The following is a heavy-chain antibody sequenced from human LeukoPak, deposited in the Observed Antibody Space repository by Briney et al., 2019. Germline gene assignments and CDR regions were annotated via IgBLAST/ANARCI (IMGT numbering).Heavy chain of an antibody. CDR2: IYYSGST. V-gene: IGHV4-59*06. J-gene: IGHJ3*02. CDR1: GGSISSYY. D-gene: IGHD2-15*01. CDR3: AKAVVVVAHLAGAFDI. Sequence: SETLSLTCTVSGGSISSYYWSWIRQHPGKGLEWIGYIYYSGSTYYNPSLKSRVTISVDTSKNQFSLKLSSVTAADTAVYYCAKAVVVVAHLAGAFDIWGQGTMVTVSS.